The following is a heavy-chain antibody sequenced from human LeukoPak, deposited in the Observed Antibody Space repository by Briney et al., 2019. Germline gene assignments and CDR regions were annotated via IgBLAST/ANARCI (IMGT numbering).Heavy chain of an antibody. CDR2: IYYSGST. CDR1: GGSISSYY. Sequence: SETLSLTCTVSGGSISSYYWSWIRQPPGKGLEWIGYIYYSGSTYYNPSLKSRVTVSVDTSKNHFSLKLSSVTAADTAVYYCARRNLKYNFGSGRFFDYWGQGTLVTVSS. V-gene: IGHV4-59*08. D-gene: IGHD3-10*01. J-gene: IGHJ4*02. CDR3: ARRNLKYNFGSGRFFDY.